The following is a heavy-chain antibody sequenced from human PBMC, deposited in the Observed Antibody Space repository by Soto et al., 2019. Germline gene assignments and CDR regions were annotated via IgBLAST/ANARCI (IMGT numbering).Heavy chain of an antibody. CDR3: ARDQSGAADI. D-gene: IGHD7-27*01. CDR2: ISATGTP. V-gene: IGHV4-4*07. Sequence: QVQLQESGPGLVEPSETLSLTCTVSGDSIKNNYWNWIRQSAARGLQWIGRISATGTPTYLPSLKGRITLSIDTSNNQFSLNLKFVTAADTAVYFCARDQSGAADIWGRGTAVTVS. CDR1: GDSIKNNY. J-gene: IGHJ3*02.